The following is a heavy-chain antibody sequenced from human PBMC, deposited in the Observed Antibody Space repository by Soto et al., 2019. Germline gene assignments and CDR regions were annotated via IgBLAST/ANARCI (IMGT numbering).Heavy chain of an antibody. V-gene: IGHV1-3*01. Sequence: QVQLVQSGAEVKKPGASVKVSCKASGYTFTSYAMHWVRQAPGQRLEWMGWINAGNGNTKYSQKFQGRVTITRDTSASTAYMEVSSLRSEDTAVYYCARTVGYYYGMDVWGQGTTVTVSS. CDR1: GYTFTSYA. CDR2: INAGNGNT. D-gene: IGHD4-17*01. CDR3: ARTVGYYYGMDV. J-gene: IGHJ6*02.